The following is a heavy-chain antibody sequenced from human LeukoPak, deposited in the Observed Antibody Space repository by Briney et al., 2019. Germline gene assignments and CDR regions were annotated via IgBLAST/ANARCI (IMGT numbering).Heavy chain of an antibody. J-gene: IGHJ6*02. CDR2: IYYSGST. Sequence: SETLSLTCTVSGGSISSYYWSWIRQPPGKGLEWIGYIYYSGSTNYNPSLKSRVTISVDTSKNQFSLKLSSVTAADTAVYYCARVYAATYYDFWSGYSYGMDVWGQGTTVTV. CDR3: ARVYAATYYDFWSGYSYGMDV. D-gene: IGHD3-3*01. CDR1: GGSISSYY. V-gene: IGHV4-59*08.